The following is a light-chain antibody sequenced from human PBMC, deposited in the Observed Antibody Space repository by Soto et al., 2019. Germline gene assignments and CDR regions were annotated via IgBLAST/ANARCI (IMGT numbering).Light chain of an antibody. CDR3: QQSSMTPRS. Sequence: DIRLTQSPFSLSASVGDRVTISCRASQDISTYLMWYQQKPGKAPNLLIYAASSLQNGVPSRFSGSGSGTEFTVTISGLQPGEFATYYCQQSSMTPRSFGQGTKVEIE. V-gene: IGKV1-39*01. CDR1: QDISTY. J-gene: IGKJ1*01. CDR2: AAS.